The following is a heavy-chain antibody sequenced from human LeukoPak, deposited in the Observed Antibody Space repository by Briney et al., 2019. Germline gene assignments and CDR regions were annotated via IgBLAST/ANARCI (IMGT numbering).Heavy chain of an antibody. CDR2: INPSGGST. CDR1: GYTVTSYE. D-gene: IGHD2-21*02. CDR3: ARDDCGGDCYSGSYFDY. V-gene: IGHV1-46*01. J-gene: IGHJ4*02. Sequence: GASVKVSCKASGYTVTSYEINWVRQATGHGLESWGIINPSGGSTSYAQKCQGRVTMTRDMSTTTVYMELSSLRSDDTAVYYCARDDCGGDCYSGSYFDYWGQGTLVTVSS.